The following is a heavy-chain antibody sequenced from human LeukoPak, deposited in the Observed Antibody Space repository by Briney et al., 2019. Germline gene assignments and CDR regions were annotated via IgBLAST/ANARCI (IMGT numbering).Heavy chain of an antibody. CDR1: GFTFTNDF. J-gene: IGHJ4*02. D-gene: IGHD4-17*01. Sequence: GGSLRLSCAASGFTFTNDFMTWVRQAPGKGLEWVSAISGSGGTTYYADSVKGRFTISRDNSKNTLSLQMNSLRAEDTAVYYCAKDCNAVTRSYFDYWGQGTLVTVSS. CDR2: ISGSGGTT. V-gene: IGHV3-23*01. CDR3: AKDCNAVTRSYFDY.